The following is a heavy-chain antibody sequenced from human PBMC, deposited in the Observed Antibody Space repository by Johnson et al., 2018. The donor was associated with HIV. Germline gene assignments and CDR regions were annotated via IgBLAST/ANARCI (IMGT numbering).Heavy chain of an antibody. CDR3: ARGVRDSSGYPFAFDI. V-gene: IGHV3-30*04. Sequence: QVQLVESGGGVVQPGRSMRLSCAASGFTFSSYAMHWVRQAPGKGLEWVAVIWYDGSNQYYADSVKGRFIISRDNANNSLYIQMNSLRVEDTALYYCARGVRDSSGYPFAFDIWGQGTMVSVPS. D-gene: IGHD3-22*01. J-gene: IGHJ3*02. CDR2: IWYDGSNQ. CDR1: GFTFSSYA.